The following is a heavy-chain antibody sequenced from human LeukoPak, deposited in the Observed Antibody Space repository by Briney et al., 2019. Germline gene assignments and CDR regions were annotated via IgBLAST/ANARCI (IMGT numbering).Heavy chain of an antibody. V-gene: IGHV7-4-1*02. D-gene: IGHD2-15*01. Sequence: GASVKVSCKASRYTFTSYAMNWVRQAPGQGLEWMGWINTNTGNPTYAQGFTGRFVFSLDTSVSTAYLQISSLKAEDTAVYYCARGYCSGGSCFEIDYWGQGTLVTVSS. CDR2: INTNTGNP. CDR1: RYTFTSYA. CDR3: ARGYCSGGSCFEIDY. J-gene: IGHJ4*02.